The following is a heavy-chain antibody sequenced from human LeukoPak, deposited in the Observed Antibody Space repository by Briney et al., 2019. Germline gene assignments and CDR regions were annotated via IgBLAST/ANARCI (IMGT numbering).Heavy chain of an antibody. Sequence: GGSLRLSCAASGFTFSTYWMHWVRQAPGKGLMCVSHINTDGSDTTYADSVKGRFTISRDNAKNTLYLEMNSLRAEDTAVYYCARDGVPLGRLGDYDPCDVWGQGTMVTLSS. V-gene: IGHV3-74*01. CDR3: ARDGVPLGRLGDYDPCDV. CDR1: GFTFSTYW. J-gene: IGHJ3*01. CDR2: INTDGSDT. D-gene: IGHD3-16*01.